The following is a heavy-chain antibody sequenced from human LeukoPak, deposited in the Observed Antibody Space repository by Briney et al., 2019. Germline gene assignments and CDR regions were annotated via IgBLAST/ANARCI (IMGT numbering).Heavy chain of an antibody. CDR1: GGTFSSYA. Sequence: GASVKVSCKASGGTFSSYAISWVRQAPGQGLEWMGGIIPIFGTANYAQKFQGRVTITADESTSTAYMELSSLRSEDTAVYYCARDRGPGCSSTSCYSWFDPWGQGTLVTVSS. V-gene: IGHV1-69*01. J-gene: IGHJ5*02. CDR3: ARDRGPGCSSTSCYSWFDP. CDR2: IIPIFGTA. D-gene: IGHD2-2*01.